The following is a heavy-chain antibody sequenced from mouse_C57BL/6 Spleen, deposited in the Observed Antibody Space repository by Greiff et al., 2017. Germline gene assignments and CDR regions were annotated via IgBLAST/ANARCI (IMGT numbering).Heavy chain of an antibody. D-gene: IGHD1-1*01. Sequence: QVQLQQSGAELVRPGASVTLSCKASGYTFTDYEMHWVKQTPVHGLEWIGAIDPETGGTAYNQKFKGKAILTADKSSSTAYMELRSLTSEDSAVYYGTRKGRYYGSSYGYWGQGTTLTVSS. CDR3: TRKGRYYGSSYGY. CDR2: IDPETGGT. J-gene: IGHJ2*01. CDR1: GYTFTDYE. V-gene: IGHV1-15*01.